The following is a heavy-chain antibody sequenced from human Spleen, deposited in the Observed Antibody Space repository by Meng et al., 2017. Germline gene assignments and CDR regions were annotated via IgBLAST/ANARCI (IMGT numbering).Heavy chain of an antibody. V-gene: IGHV4-34*01. CDR2: INHSGST. CDR3: ARGPTTMAHDFDY. Sequence: QQGGAGLLRPPETLSLTCVVAGWSFSDYSWGWSRHPPGKGLEWIGEINHSGSTNYNPSLESRATISVDTSQNNLSLKLSSVTAADSAVYYCARGPTTMAHDFDYWGQGTLVTVSS. D-gene: IGHD4-11*01. CDR1: GWSFSDYS. J-gene: IGHJ4*02.